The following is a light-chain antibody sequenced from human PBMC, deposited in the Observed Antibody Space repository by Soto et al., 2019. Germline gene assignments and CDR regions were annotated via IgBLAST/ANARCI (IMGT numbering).Light chain of an antibody. V-gene: IGLV1-51*01. CDR3: GTWDDSLNAYV. Sequence: QSALTQPPSVSAAPGQKVTISCSGSNSNIGNNYVSWYLQAPGTAPKLVIKDNNKRPPGIPDRISASKSGTSATLGITGLQTGDEADYYCGTWDDSLNAYVFGGGTKLTVL. J-gene: IGLJ1*01. CDR1: NSNIGNNY. CDR2: DNN.